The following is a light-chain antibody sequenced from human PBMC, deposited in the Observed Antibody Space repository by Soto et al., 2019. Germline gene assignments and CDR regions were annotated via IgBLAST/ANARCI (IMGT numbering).Light chain of an antibody. CDR3: CSYTSSTTPL. Sequence: QSALTQPPSASGSPGQSVTISCTGTSSDVGGYNSVSWFQQHPGKAPQLIISEVSKRPSGVPHRFSGSKSGNTASLTVSGLQAEDEADYYCCSYTSSTTPLFGGGTQLTVL. CDR2: EVS. CDR1: SSDVGGYNS. V-gene: IGLV2-8*01. J-gene: IGLJ7*01.